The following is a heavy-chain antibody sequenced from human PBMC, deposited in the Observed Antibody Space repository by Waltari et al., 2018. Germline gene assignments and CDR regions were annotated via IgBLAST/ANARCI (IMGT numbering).Heavy chain of an antibody. CDR3: ARDPPLSGLGDY. V-gene: IGHV1-3*01. Sequence: QVQLVQSGAEVKKPGASVKVSCKASGYTFTSYAMHWVRQAPGQRLEWMGWIHAGNGNTKYSQKFQGRVTITRDTSASTAYMELSSLRSEDTAVYYCARDPPLSGLGDYWGQGTLVTVSS. CDR2: IHAGNGNT. CDR1: GYTFTSYA. D-gene: IGHD6-19*01. J-gene: IGHJ4*02.